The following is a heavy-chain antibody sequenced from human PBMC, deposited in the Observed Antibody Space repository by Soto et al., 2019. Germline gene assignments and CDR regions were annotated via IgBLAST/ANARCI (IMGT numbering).Heavy chain of an antibody. J-gene: IGHJ4*02. CDR1: GFSLNSRGVG. CDR3: VHRRPVDETGLGFDF. V-gene: IGHV2-5*02. D-gene: IGHD3-9*01. CDR2: VYWDDDK. Sequence: QITLRESGPALVKPTQTLTLTCTFSGFSLNSRGVGVGWVRQPPGKALEWLAIVYWDDDKRYRPSLRSRLSIRKDTPKNQVVLTLTHTDPVDTATYYCVHRRPVDETGLGFDFWGQGSLVTVSS.